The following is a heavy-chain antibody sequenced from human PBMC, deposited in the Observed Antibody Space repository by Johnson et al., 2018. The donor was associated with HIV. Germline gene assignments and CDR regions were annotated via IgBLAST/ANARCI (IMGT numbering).Heavy chain of an antibody. CDR3: ASRGDYGGNNGFDI. CDR2: ISSSGSTI. Sequence: QVQLVESGGGLVKPGGSLRLSCAASGFTFSDYYMSWIRQSLGKGLEWVSYISSSGSTIYYAESVKGRFTISRDNSKNTLYLQINSLTTEDTAVYYCASRGDYGGNNGFDIWGQGTMVTASS. V-gene: IGHV3-11*04. CDR1: GFTFSDYY. D-gene: IGHD4-23*01. J-gene: IGHJ3*02.